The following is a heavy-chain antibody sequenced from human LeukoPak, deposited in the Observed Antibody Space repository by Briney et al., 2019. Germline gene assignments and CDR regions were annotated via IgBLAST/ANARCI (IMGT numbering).Heavy chain of an antibody. V-gene: IGHV3-30*02. CDR3: ARAGGWELLAYYYYYMDV. CDR1: GFTFSSYG. J-gene: IGHJ6*03. D-gene: IGHD1-26*01. CDR2: IRYDGSNK. Sequence: GGSLRLSCAASGFTFSSYGMHWVRQAPGKGLEWVAFIRYDGSNKYYADSVKGRFTISRDNSKNTLYLQMNSLRAEDTAVYYCARAGGWELLAYYYYYMDVWGKGTTVTISS.